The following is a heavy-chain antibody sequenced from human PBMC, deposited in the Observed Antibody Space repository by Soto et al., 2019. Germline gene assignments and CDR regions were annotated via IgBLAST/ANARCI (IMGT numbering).Heavy chain of an antibody. CDR3: ARDIGPTNSYFDP. CDR2: ISSSSSYI. D-gene: IGHD7-27*01. Sequence: GGSLRLSCAASGFTFSSYSMNWVRQAPGKGLEWVSSISSSSSYIYYADSVKGRFTISRDDSMRTLYLQMSSLRVEDTAVYSCARDIGPTNSYFDPWGQGTLVTVSS. J-gene: IGHJ4*02. V-gene: IGHV3-21*01. CDR1: GFTFSSYS.